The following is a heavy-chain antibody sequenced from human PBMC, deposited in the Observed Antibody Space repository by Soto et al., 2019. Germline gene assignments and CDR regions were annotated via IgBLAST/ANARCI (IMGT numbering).Heavy chain of an antibody. CDR3: ARGIKYGAYSRWFDP. D-gene: IGHD4-17*01. CDR2: MNPNSGNT. CDR1: GYTFTSYD. J-gene: IGHJ5*02. V-gene: IGHV1-8*01. Sequence: QVQLVQSGAEVKKPGASVKVSCKASGYTFTSYDINWVRQATGQGLEYLGWMNPNSGNTAYVQKLQGRVTMTWDTSITTAYMELSSLRSEDTAVYFCARGIKYGAYSRWFDPWGQGTLVTVSS.